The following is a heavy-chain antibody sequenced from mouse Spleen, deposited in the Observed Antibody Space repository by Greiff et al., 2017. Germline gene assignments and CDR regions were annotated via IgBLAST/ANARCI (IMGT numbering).Heavy chain of an antibody. CDR1: GYTFTSYT. CDR3: ARGGGYYELYFDY. CDR2: INPSSGYT. V-gene: IGHV1-4*01. J-gene: IGHJ2*01. Sequence: VKLQESGAELARPGASVKMSCKASGYTFTSYTMHWVKQRPGQGLEWIGYINPSSGYTKYNQKFKDKATLTADKSSSTAYMQLSSLTSEDSAVYYCARGGGYYELYFDYWGQGTTLTVSS. D-gene: IGHD2-3*01.